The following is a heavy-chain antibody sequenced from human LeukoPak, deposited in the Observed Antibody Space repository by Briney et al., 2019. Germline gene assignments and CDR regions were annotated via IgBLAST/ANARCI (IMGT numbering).Heavy chain of an antibody. V-gene: IGHV3-30*02. J-gene: IGHJ4*02. D-gene: IGHD3-22*01. CDR2: IRYDGSNK. CDR1: GFTFSSYG. Sequence: GRSLRLSCAASGFTFSSYGMHWVRQAPGKGLEWVAFIRYDGSNKYYADSVKGRFTISRDNSKNTLYLQMNSLRAEDTAVYYCAKDKHYYDSSGFPPKDWGQGTLVTVSS. CDR3: AKDKHYYDSSGFPPKD.